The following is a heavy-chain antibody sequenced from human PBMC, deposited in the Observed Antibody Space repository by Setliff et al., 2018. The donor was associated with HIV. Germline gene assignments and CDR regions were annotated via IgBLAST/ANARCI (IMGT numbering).Heavy chain of an antibody. Sequence: SETLSLTCKISGGFISNHYWNWIRQPPGKGLEWIGSTHYSGSSYYSPSLKSRVTISLDTSKNQFSLKLSSMTAADTAVYYCARDVGLCGVDCWPYFYFDLWGRGNLVTVSS. D-gene: IGHD2-21*02. J-gene: IGHJ2*01. CDR2: THYSGSS. CDR3: ARDVGLCGVDCWPYFYFDL. V-gene: IGHV4-59*11. CDR1: GGFISNHY.